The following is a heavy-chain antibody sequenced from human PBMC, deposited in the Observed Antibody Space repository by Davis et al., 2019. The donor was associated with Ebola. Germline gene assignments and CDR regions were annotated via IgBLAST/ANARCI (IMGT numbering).Heavy chain of an antibody. Sequence: PSETLSLTCTVSGGSISSYYWSWIRQPPGKGLEWIGYIYYSGSTNYNPSLKSRVTMSVDTSKNQFSLKLSSVTAADTAVYYCARDKSMIVVVTENAFDIWGQGTMVTVSS. J-gene: IGHJ3*02. V-gene: IGHV4-59*12. D-gene: IGHD3-22*01. CDR2: IYYSGST. CDR1: GGSISSYY. CDR3: ARDKSMIVVVTENAFDI.